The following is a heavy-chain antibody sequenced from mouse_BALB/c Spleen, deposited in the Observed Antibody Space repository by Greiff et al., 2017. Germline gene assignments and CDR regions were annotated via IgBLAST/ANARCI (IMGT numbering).Heavy chain of an antibody. CDR2: IDPANGNT. CDR3: ASPLPEYGLAY. J-gene: IGHJ3*01. D-gene: IGHD2-10*02. CDR1: GFNIKDTY. V-gene: IGHV14-3*02. Sequence: VQLQQSGAELVKPGASVKLSCTASGFNIKDTYMHWVKQRPEQGLEWIGRIDPANGNTKYDPKFQGKATMTADTSSNTAYLQLSSLTSEDTAVYYWASPLPEYGLAYWGQGTLVTVSA.